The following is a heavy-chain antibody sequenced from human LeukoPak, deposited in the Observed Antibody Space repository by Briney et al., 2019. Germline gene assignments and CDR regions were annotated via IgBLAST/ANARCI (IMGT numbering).Heavy chain of an antibody. Sequence: SETLSLTCTVSGGSISSYYWSWIRQPAGKGLEWIGLIYTSGGTNYNPSLKSRVTMSVDTSKNHFSLKLSSVTAADTAVYYCARGYWAGYYYYYALDVWGQGTTVTVSS. V-gene: IGHV4-4*07. CDR3: ARGYWAGYYYYYALDV. D-gene: IGHD6-13*01. CDR2: IYTSGGT. J-gene: IGHJ6*02. CDR1: GGSISSYY.